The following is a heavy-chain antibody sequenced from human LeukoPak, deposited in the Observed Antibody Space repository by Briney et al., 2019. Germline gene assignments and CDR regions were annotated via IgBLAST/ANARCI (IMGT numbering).Heavy chain of an antibody. CDR3: ARGGRDIVATFSL. D-gene: IGHD5-12*01. CDR1: DGSFSDYY. CDR2: INHSGST. Sequence: PSETLSLTCAVYDGSFSDYYWSWIRQPPGKGLEWIGEINHSGSTNYNSSLKSRVTISVDTSKNQFSLKLSSVTAADTATYYCARGGRDIVATFSLWGQGTLVTVSS. J-gene: IGHJ4*02. V-gene: IGHV4-34*01.